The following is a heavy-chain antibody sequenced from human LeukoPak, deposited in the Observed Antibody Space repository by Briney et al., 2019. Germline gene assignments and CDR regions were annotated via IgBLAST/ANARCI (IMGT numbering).Heavy chain of an antibody. D-gene: IGHD3-10*01. CDR1: RFTFSRYS. J-gene: IGHJ3*02. V-gene: IGHV3-21*01. CDR3: ARGVLGITLLLGAFDI. Sequence: PGGSLRLSCAASRFTFSRYSMNWVRQAPGKGLEWVSSITTSSSYIHYADSVKGRVTISRDNATNSLYLQMKSLRADDTAVYYCARGVLGITLLLGAFDIWVQGTMVTDSS. CDR2: ITTSSSYI.